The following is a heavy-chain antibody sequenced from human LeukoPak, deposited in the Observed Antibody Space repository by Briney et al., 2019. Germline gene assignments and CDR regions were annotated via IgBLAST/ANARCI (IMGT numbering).Heavy chain of an antibody. V-gene: IGHV1-18*01. CDR2: ISTYNGNT. CDR3: ARGDDYGDYWGLY. J-gene: IGHJ4*02. CDR1: GYTFTSYA. Sequence: ASVKVSCKASGYTFTSYAMNWVRQAPGQGLEWMVWISTYNGNTNYAQKLQGRVTMTTDTSTSTAYMELRSLISDDAAVYCARGDDYGDYWGLYWGQGTLVTVSS. D-gene: IGHD4-17*01.